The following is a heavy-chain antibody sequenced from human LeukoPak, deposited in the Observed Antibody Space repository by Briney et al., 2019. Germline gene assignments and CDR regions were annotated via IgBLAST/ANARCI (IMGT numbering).Heavy chain of an antibody. CDR3: ARLYYYDSGTFYNGLDS. Sequence: SETLSLTCTVSGGSISGYYWSWIRQPPRKGLEWIGYIYYSGSTKYNPSLKSRVTISVDTSNNQFSLKLSSVTAADTAVYYCARLYYYDSGTFYNGLDSWGQGTLVTVSS. D-gene: IGHD3-10*01. V-gene: IGHV4-59*01. CDR2: IYYSGST. J-gene: IGHJ5*01. CDR1: GGSISGYY.